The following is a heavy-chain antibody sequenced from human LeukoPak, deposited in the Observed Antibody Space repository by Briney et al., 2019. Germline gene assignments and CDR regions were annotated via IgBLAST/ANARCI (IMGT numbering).Heavy chain of an antibody. CDR1: GYTFTGYY. D-gene: IGHD3-10*01. CDR2: INPNSGGT. CDR3: ARNDGSGSYYYYYMDV. Sequence: GASVKVSCKASGYTFTGYYMHWVRQAPGQGLEWMGWINPNSGGTNYAQKFQGRVTMTRDTSISTAYMELSRLRSDDTAVYYCARNDGSGSYYYYYMDVWGKGTRSPSP. V-gene: IGHV1-2*02. J-gene: IGHJ6*03.